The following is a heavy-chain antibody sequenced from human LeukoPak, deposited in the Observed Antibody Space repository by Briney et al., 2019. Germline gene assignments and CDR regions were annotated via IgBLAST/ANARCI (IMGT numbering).Heavy chain of an antibody. CDR3: ARESHVGYHWFDP. D-gene: IGHD1-1*01. Sequence: ASVTVSCKASGYTFTGYYMRWVRQAPGQGREWMGWINPNRGGTNYAQKFQGRVTMNRDTAISTAYMELRRLRSDDTAVYYCARESHVGYHWFDPWGQGTLVTVSS. CDR2: INPNRGGT. V-gene: IGHV1-2*02. CDR1: GYTFTGYY. J-gene: IGHJ5*02.